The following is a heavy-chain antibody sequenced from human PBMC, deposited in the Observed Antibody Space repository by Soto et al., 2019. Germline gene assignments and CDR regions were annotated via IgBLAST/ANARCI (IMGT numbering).Heavy chain of an antibody. V-gene: IGHV4-39*01. CDR1: GGSISSSTYY. D-gene: IGHD2-15*01. Sequence: SETLSLTCTVSGGSISSSTYYWGWIRQPPGKGLEWIGTIYYSGSTYYNPSLKSRVTISVDTSKNQFSLKLSSLTAADTAVYYCARGGHCSGGSCYFMGYWGQGTLVTVSS. CDR2: IYYSGST. CDR3: ARGGHCSGGSCYFMGY. J-gene: IGHJ4*02.